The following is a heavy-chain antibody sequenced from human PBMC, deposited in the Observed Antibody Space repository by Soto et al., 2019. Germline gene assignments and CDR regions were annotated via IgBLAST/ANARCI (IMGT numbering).Heavy chain of an antibody. CDR2: ISHSGST. CDR1: SGPFSGYY. J-gene: IGHJ3*02. CDR3: AISYITNDAFDI. V-gene: IGHV4-34*01. Sequence: QVQLQQWGAGLLKPSETLSLTCAVSSGPFSGYYWSWIRQSPGKGLEWIGEISHSGSTNYNPSLKSRVTISVDTSKNQFSLKLSSVTAADTAVYYCAISYITNDAFDIRGQGTLVTVSS. D-gene: IGHD1-1*01.